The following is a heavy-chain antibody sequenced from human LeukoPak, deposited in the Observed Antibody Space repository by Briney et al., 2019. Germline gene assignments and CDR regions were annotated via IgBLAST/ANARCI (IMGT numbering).Heavy chain of an antibody. CDR1: GGSISSGGHY. Sequence: SETLSLTCTVSGGSISSGGHYWSWIRQRPGKGLEWIGYIYYSGSTYYNPSLKSRVTISADTSKNQFSLRLSSVTAADTAVYYCARETIVGATTGVLDYWGQGTLVTVSS. V-gene: IGHV4-31*03. J-gene: IGHJ4*02. CDR2: IYYSGST. CDR3: ARETIVGATTGVLDY. D-gene: IGHD1-26*01.